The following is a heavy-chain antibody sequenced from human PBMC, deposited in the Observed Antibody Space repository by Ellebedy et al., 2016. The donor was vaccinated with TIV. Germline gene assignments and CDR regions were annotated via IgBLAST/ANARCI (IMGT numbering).Heavy chain of an antibody. CDR2: INPNSGGT. CDR3: ARVTDTAMATLDY. CDR1: GYTFTGYY. D-gene: IGHD5-18*01. V-gene: IGHV1-2*02. J-gene: IGHJ4*02. Sequence: ASVKVSCKASGYTFTGYYMHWVRQAPGQGLEWMGWINPNSGGTNYAQKFQGRVTMTRDTSISTAYMELSRLRSDDTAVYYCARVTDTAMATLDYWGQGTLVTVSS.